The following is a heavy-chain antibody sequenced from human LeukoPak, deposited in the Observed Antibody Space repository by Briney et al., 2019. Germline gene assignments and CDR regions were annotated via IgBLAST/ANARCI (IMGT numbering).Heavy chain of an antibody. Sequence: VASVNVSCKASGGTFSSYAISWVRQAPGQGLEWMGGIIPIFGTANYAQKFQGRVTMTTDTSTSTAYMELRSLRSDDTAVYYCARDPYIAAAGNVFDYWGQGTLVTVSS. CDR1: GGTFSSYA. V-gene: IGHV1-69*05. J-gene: IGHJ4*02. CDR2: IIPIFGTA. CDR3: ARDPYIAAAGNVFDY. D-gene: IGHD6-13*01.